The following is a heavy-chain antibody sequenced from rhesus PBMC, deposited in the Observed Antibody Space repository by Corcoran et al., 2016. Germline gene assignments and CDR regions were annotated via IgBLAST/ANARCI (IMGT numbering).Heavy chain of an antibody. CDR1: GGSISGGYD. J-gene: IGHJ4*01. CDR3: ARDIAAALFDY. D-gene: IGHD6-25*01. Sequence: QVQLQESGPGVVKPSETLSLTCAVSGGSISGGYDWSWLRQPPGKGLEWIGYIYGSSGSTNYKPSLKNRVTISKDASKNEFSLKLSSVTAADTAVYYCARDIAAALFDYWGQGVLVTVSS. CDR2: IYGSSGST. V-gene: IGHV4-76*01.